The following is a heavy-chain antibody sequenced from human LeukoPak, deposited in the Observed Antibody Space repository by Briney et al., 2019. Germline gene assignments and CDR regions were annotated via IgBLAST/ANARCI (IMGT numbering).Heavy chain of an antibody. V-gene: IGHV4-39*07. CDR3: AREGWNDDDAFDI. J-gene: IGHJ3*02. Sequence: SETLSLTCTVSGGSIRSSNTYYWGWIRQPPGKGLEWIGSIFYSGSTYYNPSLKSRVTISVDTSKNQFSLKLSSVTAADTAVYYCAREGWNDDDAFDIWGQGTMVTVSS. D-gene: IGHD1-1*01. CDR1: GGSIRSSNTYY. CDR2: IFYSGST.